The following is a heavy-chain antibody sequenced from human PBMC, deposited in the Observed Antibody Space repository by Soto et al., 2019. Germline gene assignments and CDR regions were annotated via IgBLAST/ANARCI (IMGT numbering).Heavy chain of an antibody. V-gene: IGHV6-1*01. Sequence: SPTLSLTCAISGDSVSSNSATWNWIRQSPSRGLEWLGRTYYRSKWYNDYAVSVKGRITINPDTSKNQFSLQLNSVTPEDTAMYYCARDWDEGNDVFDTWGQGTMVTVSS. CDR2: TYYRSKWYN. CDR3: ARDWDEGNDVFDT. D-gene: IGHD1-26*01. CDR1: GDSVSSNSAT. J-gene: IGHJ3*02.